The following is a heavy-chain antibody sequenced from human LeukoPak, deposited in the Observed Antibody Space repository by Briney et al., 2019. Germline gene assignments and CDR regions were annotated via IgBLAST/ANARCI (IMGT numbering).Heavy chain of an antibody. CDR3: ARVTYDILTGYYPYYFDY. J-gene: IGHJ4*02. CDR1: GGTFSSYA. Sequence: GASVKVSCKASGGTFSSYAISWVRQAPGQGLEWMGGIIPIFGTANYAQKFQGRVTMTTDTSTSTAYMELRSLRSDDTAVYYCARVTYDILTGYYPYYFDYWGQGTLVTVSS. V-gene: IGHV1-69*05. D-gene: IGHD3-9*01. CDR2: IIPIFGTA.